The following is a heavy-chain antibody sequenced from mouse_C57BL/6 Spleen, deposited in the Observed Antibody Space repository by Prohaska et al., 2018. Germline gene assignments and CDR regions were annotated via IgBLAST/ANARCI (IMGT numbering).Heavy chain of an antibody. V-gene: IGHV1-50*01. Sequence: QVQLQQPGAELVKPGASVKLSCKASGYTFTSYWMQWVKQRPGQGLEWIGEIDPSDSYTNYNQKFKSKATLTVDKSSSTAYMQLSSLTAEDSAVYYCARSGDGYCDYWGQGTTLTVSS. J-gene: IGHJ2*01. CDR3: ARSGDGYCDY. CDR2: IDPSDSYT. CDR1: GYTFTSYW. D-gene: IGHD2-3*01.